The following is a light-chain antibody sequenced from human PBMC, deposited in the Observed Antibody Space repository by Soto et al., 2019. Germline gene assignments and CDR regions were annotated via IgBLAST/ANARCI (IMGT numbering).Light chain of an antibody. J-gene: IGLJ1*01. CDR1: SSDVGGYSF. CDR3: SSYTSSSTLHV. V-gene: IGLV2-14*01. Sequence: QSALTQPASVSGSPGQSITISCTGTSSDVGGYSFVSWYQQPPVNAPTRMIYEVSNRPSGVSTRFSGSKSGNTASLSISGLQAEDEADYYCSSYTSSSTLHVFGTGTKVTVL. CDR2: EVS.